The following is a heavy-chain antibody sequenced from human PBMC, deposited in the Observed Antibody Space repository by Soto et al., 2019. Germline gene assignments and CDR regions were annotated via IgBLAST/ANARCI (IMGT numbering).Heavy chain of an antibody. CDR1: GFTFSSYG. CDR2: IWYDGSNK. V-gene: IGHV3-33*01. Sequence: GGSLRLSCAASGFTFSSYGMHWVRQAPGKGLEWVAVIWYDGSNKYYADSVKGRFTISRDNSKNTLYLQMNSLRAEDTAVYYCAREFGPYYVFDYWGQGTLVTVSS. CDR3: AREFGPYYVFDY. J-gene: IGHJ4*02. D-gene: IGHD3-16*01.